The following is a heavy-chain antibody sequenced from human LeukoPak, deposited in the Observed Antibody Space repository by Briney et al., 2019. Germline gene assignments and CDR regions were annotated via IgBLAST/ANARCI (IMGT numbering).Heavy chain of an antibody. CDR2: IYYSGST. D-gene: IGHD3-22*01. CDR1: GGSISSYY. V-gene: IGHV4-59*01. CDR3: ARVTGYMIEDYFDY. J-gene: IGHJ4*02. Sequence: SETLSLTCTVSGGSISSYYWSWIRQPPGKGLEWIGYIYYSGSTNYNPSLKSRVTISVDTSKNQFTLRLSSVTAADTAVYYCARVTGYMIEDYFDYWGQGTLVTVSS.